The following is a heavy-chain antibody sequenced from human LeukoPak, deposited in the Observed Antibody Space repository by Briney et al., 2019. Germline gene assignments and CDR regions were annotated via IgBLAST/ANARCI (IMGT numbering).Heavy chain of an antibody. V-gene: IGHV4-34*01. D-gene: IGHD2-2*01. CDR2: INHSGST. CDR1: GGSFSGYY. Sequence: SETLSLTCAVYGGSFSGYYWSWIRQPPGKGLEWIGEINHSGSTNYNPSLKSRVTISVDTSKNQFSLKLSSVTAADTAVYYCARGDSIGYCSSTSCYGGYYFDYWGQGTLVTVSS. CDR3: ARGDSIGYCSSTSCYGGYYFDY. J-gene: IGHJ4*02.